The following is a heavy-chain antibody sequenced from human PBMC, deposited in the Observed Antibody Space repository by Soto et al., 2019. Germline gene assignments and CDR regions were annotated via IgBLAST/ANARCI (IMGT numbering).Heavy chain of an antibody. V-gene: IGHV1-18*01. Sequence: ASVKVSCKASGYTFTSYGISWVRQAPGQGLEWMGWISAYNGNTNYAQKLQGRVTMTTDTSTSTAYMELRSLRSDDTAVYYCARATLWFGELLPRKYAFDIWGQGTMVTVSS. CDR2: ISAYNGNT. CDR1: GYTFTSYG. CDR3: ARATLWFGELLPRKYAFDI. J-gene: IGHJ3*02. D-gene: IGHD3-10*01.